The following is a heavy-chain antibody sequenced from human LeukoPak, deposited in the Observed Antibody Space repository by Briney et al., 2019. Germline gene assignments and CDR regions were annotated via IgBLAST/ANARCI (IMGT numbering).Heavy chain of an antibody. D-gene: IGHD1-26*01. V-gene: IGHV1-2*02. CDR1: GYTFTGYY. CDR2: INPNSGGT. CDR3: ARDIGSTLVFDY. J-gene: IGHJ4*02. Sequence: ASVKVSCKASGYTFTGYYMHWVRQAPGQGLEWMGWINPNSGGTNYAQKFQGRVTMTRETSISTAYMELSRLRSDNTAVYYCARDIGSTLVFDYWGQGTLVTVSS.